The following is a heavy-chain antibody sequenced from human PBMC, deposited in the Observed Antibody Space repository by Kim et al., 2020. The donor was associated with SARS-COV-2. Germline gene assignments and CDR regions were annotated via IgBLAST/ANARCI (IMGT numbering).Heavy chain of an antibody. J-gene: IGHJ4*02. V-gene: IGHV3-23*01. CDR2: VSGDGGST. Sequence: GGSLRLSCAASGFTFSRYAMSWVRQAPGKGLEWVSGVSGDGGSTNYAGSVKGRFTISRDNSKNTMYLQMNSLRAEDTAVYYCAKDSGNDYGDKLDYWGQGTLVTVSS. D-gene: IGHD4-17*01. CDR1: GFTFSRYA. CDR3: AKDSGNDYGDKLDY.